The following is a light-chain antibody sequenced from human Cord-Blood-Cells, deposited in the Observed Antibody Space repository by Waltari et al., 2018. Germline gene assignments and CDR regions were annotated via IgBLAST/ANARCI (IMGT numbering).Light chain of an antibody. Sequence: QSALTQPPSASGSPRQSVTIPCTGTSSDAGGYTYVPCYQQHPGKAPKLMIYEVIKRPSGVPDRFSGSKSGNTASLTVSGLQAEDEADYYCSSYAGSNNFDVFGTGTKVTVL. J-gene: IGLJ1*01. CDR2: EVI. CDR1: SSDAGGYTY. V-gene: IGLV2-8*01. CDR3: SSYAGSNNFDV.